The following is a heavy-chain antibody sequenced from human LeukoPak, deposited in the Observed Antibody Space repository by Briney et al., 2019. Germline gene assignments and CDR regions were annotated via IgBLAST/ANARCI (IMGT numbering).Heavy chain of an antibody. CDR3: ARDRGDNWNYGGFDY. V-gene: IGHV1-69*06. CDR1: GGTFSNYA. CDR2: IIPIFGTA. Sequence: ASVKVSCKASGGTFSNYAISWVRQAPGQGLEWMGGIIPIFGTANYAQKFQGRVTIAADKSTSTAYMELSSLRSEDTAVYYCARDRGDNWNYGGFDYWGQGTLVTV. D-gene: IGHD1-7*01. J-gene: IGHJ4*02.